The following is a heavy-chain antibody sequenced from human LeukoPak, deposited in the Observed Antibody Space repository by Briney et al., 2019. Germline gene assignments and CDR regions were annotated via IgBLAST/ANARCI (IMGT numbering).Heavy chain of an antibody. J-gene: IGHJ6*02. CDR1: GYTFTGYY. CDR2: INPNSGGT. V-gene: IGHV1-2*02. Sequence: ASVKVSCKASGYTFTGYYMHWVRQAPGQGLEWMGWINPNSGGTNYAQKFQGRVTMTRDTSICTAYMELSRLRSDDTAVYYCARDYYDISPGYGMDVWGQGTTVTVSS. D-gene: IGHD3-22*01. CDR3: ARDYYDISPGYGMDV.